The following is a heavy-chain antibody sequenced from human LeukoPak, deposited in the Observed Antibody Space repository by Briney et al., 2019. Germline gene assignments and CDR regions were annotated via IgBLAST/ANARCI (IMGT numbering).Heavy chain of an antibody. CDR3: ARRSKRNSGMDV. V-gene: IGHV5-51*01. CDR1: GFSITTYW. CDR2: IYPGDSNI. J-gene: IGHJ6*02. Sequence: GESLKISCKGSGFSITTYWIGWVRQMPGKGLEWMGLIYPGDSNIRYSPSFQGQVTISADKSINTAYLQWSSLEASDTAMYYCARRSKRNSGMDVWGQGTTVTVSS.